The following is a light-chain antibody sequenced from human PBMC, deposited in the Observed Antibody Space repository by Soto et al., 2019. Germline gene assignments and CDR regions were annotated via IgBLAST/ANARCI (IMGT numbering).Light chain of an antibody. CDR3: QQYGGSPRT. Sequence: EIVLTQSPGTLSLSPGERATLSCRASQRVTGSSLAWYQHKPGQAPRLLIYGASSRATGIPDRFSGSGSGTDFTLTVSRLEPEDFAVYYCQQYGGSPRTFGQGTKVEIK. CDR2: GAS. J-gene: IGKJ1*01. CDR1: QRVTGSS. V-gene: IGKV3-20*01.